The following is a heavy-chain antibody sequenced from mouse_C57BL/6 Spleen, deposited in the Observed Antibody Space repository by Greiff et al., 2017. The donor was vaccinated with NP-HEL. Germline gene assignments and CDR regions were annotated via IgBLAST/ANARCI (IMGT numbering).Heavy chain of an antibody. Sequence: QVQLQQPGAELVRPGSSVKLSCKASGYTFTSYWMHWVKQRPIQGLEWIGNIDPSDSETHYNQKFKDKATLTVDKSSSTAYMQLSSLTSEDSAVYYCARSRATVVAESYYAMDYWGQGTSVTVSS. V-gene: IGHV1-52*01. CDR1: GYTFTSYW. CDR3: ARSRATVVAESYYAMDY. J-gene: IGHJ4*01. CDR2: IDPSDSET. D-gene: IGHD1-1*01.